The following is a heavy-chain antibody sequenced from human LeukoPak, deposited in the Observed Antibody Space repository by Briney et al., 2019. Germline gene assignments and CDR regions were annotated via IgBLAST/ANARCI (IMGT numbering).Heavy chain of an antibody. Sequence: PSETLSLTCTVSSGSVSSDYWSWIRQPPGKGLEWVGYIFSNGNTEYSPSLKSRATISVDTSKNQCSLKLNSVTAADTAVYYCARGFLRGRRWDYWGQGTLVTVSS. V-gene: IGHV4-59*02. CDR2: IFSNGNT. CDR1: SGSVSSDY. J-gene: IGHJ4*02. CDR3: ARGFLRGRRWDY. D-gene: IGHD3-16*01.